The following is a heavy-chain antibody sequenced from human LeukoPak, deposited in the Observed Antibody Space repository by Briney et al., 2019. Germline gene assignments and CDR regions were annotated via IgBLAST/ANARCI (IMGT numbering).Heavy chain of an antibody. CDR1: GFTFSSYA. CDR2: ISGSGGST. CDR3: ARSGYSGSYGEYYFDY. J-gene: IGHJ4*02. D-gene: IGHD1-26*01. Sequence: PGGSLRLSCAASGFTFSSYAMSWVRQAPGKGLEWVSAISGSGGSTYYADSVKGRFTISRDNSKNTLYLQMNSLRAEDTAVYYCARSGYSGSYGEYYFDYWGQGTLVTVSS. V-gene: IGHV3-23*01.